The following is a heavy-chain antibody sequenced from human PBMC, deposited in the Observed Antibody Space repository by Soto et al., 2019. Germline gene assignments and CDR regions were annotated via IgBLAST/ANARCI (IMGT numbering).Heavy chain of an antibody. J-gene: IGHJ4*02. CDR2: ISAYNGNT. CDR1: GYTFTSYG. CDR3: ARDRYCSGGSCYHFEY. V-gene: IGHV1-18*01. D-gene: IGHD2-15*01. Sequence: QVQLVQSGAEVKKPGASVKVSCKASGYTFTSYGISWVRQAPGQGLEWMGWISAYNGNTNYAQKLQGRVTMTTDPSTSTGYMELRSLRSDDTAVYYCARDRYCSGGSCYHFEYWGQGTLVTVSS.